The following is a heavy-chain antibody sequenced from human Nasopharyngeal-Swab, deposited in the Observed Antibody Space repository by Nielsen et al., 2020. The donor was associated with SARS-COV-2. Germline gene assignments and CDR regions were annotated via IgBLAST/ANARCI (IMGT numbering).Heavy chain of an antibody. CDR3: ARNHYDILTGYYTREDYYMDV. D-gene: IGHD3-9*01. V-gene: IGHV3-7*01. CDR1: GFTFSSYW. J-gene: IGHJ6*03. CDR2: IKQDGSEK. Sequence: GESLKISCAASGFTFSSYWMSWVRQAPGKGLEWVANIKQDGSEKYYVDSVKGRFTISRDNAKNSLYLQMNSLRAEDTAVYYCARNHYDILTGYYTREDYYMDVWGKGTTVTVSS.